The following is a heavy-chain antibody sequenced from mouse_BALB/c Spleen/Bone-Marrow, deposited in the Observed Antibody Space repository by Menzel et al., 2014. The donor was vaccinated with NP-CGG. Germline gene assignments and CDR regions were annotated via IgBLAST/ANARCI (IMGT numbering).Heavy chain of an antibody. J-gene: IGHJ2*01. V-gene: IGHV1-4*01. D-gene: IGHD2-3*01. Sequence: VQLQQSGAELARPGASVRMSCKASGYSFXSFTMHWLKQGPGQGLEWIAYIVPSSAYSNYNQKFKDKATLTADRSSNTAYMQLSSLTSEDSAVYYCAREGSYDGCSGHFDFWGPGTTPTVSS. CDR2: IVPSSAYS. CDR3: AREGSYDGCSGHFDF. CDR1: GYSFXSFT.